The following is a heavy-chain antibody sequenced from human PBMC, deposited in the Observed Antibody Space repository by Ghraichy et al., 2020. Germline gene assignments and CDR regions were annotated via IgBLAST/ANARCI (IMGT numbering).Heavy chain of an antibody. V-gene: IGHV3-23*01. D-gene: IGHD6-13*01. J-gene: IGHJ4*02. Sequence: GGSLRLSCVASGFTFSSFAMSWVRQAPGKGLEWVSHISGGGGSKYYADSVKGRFTISRDNSKNTVDLQMNSLRAEDTAVYYCAKDGARSSTWRWGDYWGQGTLVTVSS. CDR2: ISGGGGSK. CDR1: GFTFSSFA. CDR3: AKDGARSSTWRWGDY.